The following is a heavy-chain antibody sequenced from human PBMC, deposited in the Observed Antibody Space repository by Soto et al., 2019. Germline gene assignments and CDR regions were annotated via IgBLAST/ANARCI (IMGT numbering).Heavy chain of an antibody. CDR3: ARWSYLDY. Sequence: HPGGSLRLSCAASGFSFSSYAMSWVRQAPGKGLEWVSTISGSDGKTFYADSVKGRFSISRDTSDNMLYLQMNSLRDDDTAVYYCARWSYLDYWGQGARVTVSS. V-gene: IGHV3-23*01. CDR1: GFSFSSYA. D-gene: IGHD2-15*01. CDR2: ISGSDGKT. J-gene: IGHJ4*02.